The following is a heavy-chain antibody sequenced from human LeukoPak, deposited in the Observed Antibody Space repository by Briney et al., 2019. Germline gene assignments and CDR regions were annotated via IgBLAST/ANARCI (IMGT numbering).Heavy chain of an antibody. D-gene: IGHD2-2*01. J-gene: IGHJ3*02. CDR1: GGSISSYY. CDR3: ARHGTQYDAFDI. Sequence: PSETLSLTCTVSGGSISSYYWSWIRQPPGKGLEGIGYIYYSGSTNYNPSLKSRVTISVDTSKNQFSLKLSSVTAADTAVYYCARHGTQYDAFDIWGQGTMVTVSS. V-gene: IGHV4-59*08. CDR2: IYYSGST.